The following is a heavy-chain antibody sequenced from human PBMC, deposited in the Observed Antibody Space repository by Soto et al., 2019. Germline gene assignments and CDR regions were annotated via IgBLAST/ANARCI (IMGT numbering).Heavy chain of an antibody. J-gene: IGHJ4*02. CDR1: GGSISSGGYY. D-gene: IGHD3-10*01. V-gene: IGHV4-31*03. CDR3: ARERGLGKFGLDY. Sequence: SETLSLTCTVSGGSISSGGYYWSWIRQHPGKGLEWIGYIYYSGSTYYNPSLKSRVTISVDTSKNQFSLKLSSVTAADTAVYYCARERGLGKFGLDYWGQGTLVTVSS. CDR2: IYYSGST.